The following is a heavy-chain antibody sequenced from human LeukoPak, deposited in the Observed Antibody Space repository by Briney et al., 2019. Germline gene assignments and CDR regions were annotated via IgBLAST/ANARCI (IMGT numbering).Heavy chain of an antibody. V-gene: IGHV1-18*01. Sequence: ASVKVSCKASGYTFTNYGTSWVRQAPGQGLEWMGWISAYNGNTHYAQKLQGRVTMTTDTSTSTAYMELRSLRSDDTAVYYCARDLPDLMFYYDSSGLDYWGQGTLVTVSS. CDR3: ARDLPDLMFYYDSSGLDY. J-gene: IGHJ4*02. D-gene: IGHD3-22*01. CDR1: GYTFTNYG. CDR2: ISAYNGNT.